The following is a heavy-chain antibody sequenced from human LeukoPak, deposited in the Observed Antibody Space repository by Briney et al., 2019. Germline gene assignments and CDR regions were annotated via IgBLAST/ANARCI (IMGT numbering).Heavy chain of an antibody. D-gene: IGHD6-25*01. Sequence: GGSLRLSCAASGFTFSTYTMHWVRQAPGKGLEWDSSISISGTSMYYADSVKGRFTISRDNAKNSLFLQMHSLRAEDTAVYYCARPSRSGYSSGWPGYWGQGTLVTVSS. V-gene: IGHV3-21*01. CDR2: ISISGTSM. CDR1: GFTFSTYT. J-gene: IGHJ4*02. CDR3: ARPSRSGYSSGWPGY.